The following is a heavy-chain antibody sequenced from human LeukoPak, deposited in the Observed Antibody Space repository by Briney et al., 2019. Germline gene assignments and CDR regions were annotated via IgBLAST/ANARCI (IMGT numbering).Heavy chain of an antibody. CDR1: GFTFSSYS. J-gene: IGHJ4*02. V-gene: IGHV3-48*01. CDR3: AKDIGGYSFAADY. CDR2: ISSSSSTI. D-gene: IGHD5-18*01. Sequence: PGGSLRLSCAASGFTFSSYSMNWVRQAPGKGLEWVSYISSSSSTIYYADSVKGRFTISRDNAKNSLYLQMNSLRTEDTALYYCAKDIGGYSFAADYWGQGTLVTVSS.